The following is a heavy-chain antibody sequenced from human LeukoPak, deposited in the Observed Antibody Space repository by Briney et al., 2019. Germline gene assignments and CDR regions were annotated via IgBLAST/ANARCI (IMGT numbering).Heavy chain of an antibody. V-gene: IGHV1-2*02. CDR3: ARDRGYCTNGVCYMDNWFDP. CDR1: GYTFTGHY. Sequence: ASVKVSCKASGYTFTGHYIHWVRQAPGQGLEWMGWINPNSGGTNYAQKFQGRVTMTRDTSISTAYMELSRLRSDDTAVYYCARDRGYCTNGVCYMDNWFDPWGQGTLVTVSS. CDR2: INPNSGGT. J-gene: IGHJ5*02. D-gene: IGHD2-8*01.